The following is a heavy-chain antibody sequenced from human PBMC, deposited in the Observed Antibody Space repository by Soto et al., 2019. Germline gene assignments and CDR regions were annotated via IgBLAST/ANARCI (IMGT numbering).Heavy chain of an antibody. V-gene: IGHV3-30-3*01. Sequence: GGSLRLSCAASGFTFSSYAMHWVRQAPGKGLEWVAVISYDGSNKYYADSVKGRFTISRDNSKNTLYLQMNSLRAEDTAVYYCARDDLQLQLSYYFDYWGQGTLVTVSS. J-gene: IGHJ4*02. CDR2: ISYDGSNK. CDR3: ARDDLQLQLSYYFDY. CDR1: GFTFSSYA. D-gene: IGHD6-13*01.